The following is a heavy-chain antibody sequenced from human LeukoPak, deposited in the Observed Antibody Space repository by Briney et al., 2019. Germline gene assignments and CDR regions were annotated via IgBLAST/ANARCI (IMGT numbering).Heavy chain of an antibody. Sequence: GGSLRLSCAASGFTFNKYAMSWVRQSPGKGLEWVSAIGRSSANSYYATSVKGRFSVSRDNTKNPFHLQMNSLRAEDTAIYYCAKLQTAVVPAATLGFDSWGQGTLVTVSS. CDR3: AKLQTAVVPAATLGFDS. D-gene: IGHD2-2*01. V-gene: IGHV3-23*01. J-gene: IGHJ4*02. CDR1: GFTFNKYA. CDR2: IGRSSANS.